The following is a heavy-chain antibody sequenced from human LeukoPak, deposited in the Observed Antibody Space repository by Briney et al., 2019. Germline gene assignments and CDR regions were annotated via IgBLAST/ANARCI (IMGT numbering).Heavy chain of an antibody. CDR1: GFTFSSYD. CDR2: ISYDGSNK. Sequence: GGSLRLSCAASGFTFSSYDMHWVRQAPGKGLEWVAIISYDGSNKYYADSVKGRFTISRDNSKNTLYLQMSSLRAEDTAVYYCAKSSGRYYYYYGMDVWGQGTTVTVSS. CDR3: AKSSGRYYYYYGMDV. V-gene: IGHV3-30*18. D-gene: IGHD1-26*01. J-gene: IGHJ6*02.